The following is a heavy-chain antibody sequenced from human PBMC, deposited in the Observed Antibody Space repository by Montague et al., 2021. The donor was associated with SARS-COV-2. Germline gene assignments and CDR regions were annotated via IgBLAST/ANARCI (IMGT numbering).Heavy chain of an antibody. CDR2: ISYSGST. V-gene: IGHV4-39*07. D-gene: IGHD1-26*01. CDR1: GGSIRSSSHF. J-gene: IGHJ6*02. Sequence: SETLSLTCTVSGGSIRSSSHFWGWFRQPPGQRLEWIGTISYSGSTYYSPSLKSRVIISADTSKNQFSLNLRSVTAADTAVYFCGLGRGFAVGSNYYYSYGLDVWGQGATVTVSS. CDR3: GLGRGFAVGSNYYYSYGLDV.